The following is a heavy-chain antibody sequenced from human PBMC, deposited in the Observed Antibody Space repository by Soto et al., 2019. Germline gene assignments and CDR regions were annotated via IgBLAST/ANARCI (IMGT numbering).Heavy chain of an antibody. Sequence: EVQLVESGGGLVQPGGSLRLSCAASGFSFNSYAMHWVRQAPGKGLEYVSAISRNGRSTYYANSVKGRFTISRDNSKNTLYLQMGSLRAEDMAVYYCARSYGSGSYPVDYWGQGTLVTVSS. CDR2: ISRNGRST. V-gene: IGHV3-64*01. CDR1: GFSFNSYA. J-gene: IGHJ4*02. D-gene: IGHD3-10*01. CDR3: ARSYGSGSYPVDY.